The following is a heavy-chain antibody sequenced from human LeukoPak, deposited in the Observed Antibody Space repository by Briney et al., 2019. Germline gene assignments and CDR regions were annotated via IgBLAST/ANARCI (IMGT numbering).Heavy chain of an antibody. CDR2: INPSGGST. Sequence: ASVKVSCKASGYTFTSYYMHWVRQAPGQGLEWMGIINPSGGSTSYAQKFQGRVTTTRDTSTSTVYMELSRLRSDDTAVYYCARDKSSSSWYGEYYYYYYYMDVWGKGTTVTVSS. CDR1: GYTFTSYY. J-gene: IGHJ6*03. D-gene: IGHD6-13*01. V-gene: IGHV1-46*01. CDR3: ARDKSSSSWYGEYYYYYYYMDV.